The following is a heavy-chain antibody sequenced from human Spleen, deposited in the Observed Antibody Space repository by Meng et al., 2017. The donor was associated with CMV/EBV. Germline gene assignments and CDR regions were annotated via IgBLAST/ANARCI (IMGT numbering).Heavy chain of an antibody. CDR2: IGSAGDR. D-gene: IGHD6-13*01. V-gene: IGHV3-13*01. CDR1: GFSFSSHD. J-gene: IGHJ6*02. CDR3: TRAVGIAATGLYYYYGMDV. Sequence: GESLKISCAASGFSFSSHDMHWVRQTPGKGLEWVSSIGSAGDRYYPGSVKGRFTISRENAKNSLYLQMNSLRAGDTAVYYCTRAVGIAATGLYYYYGMDVWGQGTTVTVSS.